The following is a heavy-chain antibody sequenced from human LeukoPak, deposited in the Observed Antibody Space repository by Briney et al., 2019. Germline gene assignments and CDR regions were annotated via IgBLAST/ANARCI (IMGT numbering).Heavy chain of an antibody. D-gene: IGHD3-16*01. V-gene: IGHV3-30*03. CDR2: ISYDGSNK. CDR1: GFTFSSYG. Sequence: GRSLRLSCAASGFTFSSYGMHWVRQAPGKGLERVAVISYDGSNKYYADSVKGRFTISRDNSKNTLYLQMNSLRAEDTAVYYCAVEAFSGDAFDIWGQGTMVTVSS. CDR3: AVEAFSGDAFDI. J-gene: IGHJ3*02.